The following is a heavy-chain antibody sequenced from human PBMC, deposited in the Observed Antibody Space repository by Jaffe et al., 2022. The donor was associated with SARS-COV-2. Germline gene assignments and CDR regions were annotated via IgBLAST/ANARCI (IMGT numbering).Heavy chain of an antibody. D-gene: IGHD3-10*01. J-gene: IGHJ4*02. Sequence: QVHLVQSGSELKKPGASVTVSCKASGYSFSDYAINWVRQAPGQGLEWMGWINTKTGSPTYAQGFPGRFVFSLDTSVNTVYLQISDLKAEDTAVYYCAKIWSGSYFYDWGQGTLVTVSS. CDR1: GYSFSDYA. CDR3: AKIWSGSYFYD. V-gene: IGHV7-4-1*02. CDR2: INTKTGSP.